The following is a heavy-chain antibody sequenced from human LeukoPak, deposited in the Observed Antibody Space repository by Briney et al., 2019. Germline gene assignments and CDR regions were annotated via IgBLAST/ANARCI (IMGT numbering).Heavy chain of an antibody. CDR1: GITLSNYG. J-gene: IGHJ4*02. Sequence: GGSLRLSRAVSGITLSNYGMSWVRQAPGKGLEWVAGISDSGGRTNYADSVKGRFTISRDNPKNTLSLQMNSLRTEDTAVYFCAKRGVVIRGFLVGFHKEAYYYDSWGQGALVTVPS. CDR3: AKRGVVIRGFLVGFHKEAYYYDS. V-gene: IGHV3-23*01. CDR2: ISDSGGRT. D-gene: IGHD3-10*01.